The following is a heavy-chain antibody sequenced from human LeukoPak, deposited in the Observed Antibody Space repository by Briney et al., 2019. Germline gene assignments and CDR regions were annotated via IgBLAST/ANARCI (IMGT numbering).Heavy chain of an antibody. D-gene: IGHD1-26*01. CDR2: VYPGGAT. V-gene: IGHV4-4*07. Sequence: SETLSLTCTVSGVSVSHEYCTWIRQPAGQGLEWIGLVYPGGATNYNLLLKRRVTMSLDASKNQFSLRVTSLTAADTAVYYCATYVSGSFSPYFDPWGQGTLVTVSS. J-gene: IGHJ5*02. CDR1: GVSVSHEY. CDR3: ATYVSGSFSPYFDP.